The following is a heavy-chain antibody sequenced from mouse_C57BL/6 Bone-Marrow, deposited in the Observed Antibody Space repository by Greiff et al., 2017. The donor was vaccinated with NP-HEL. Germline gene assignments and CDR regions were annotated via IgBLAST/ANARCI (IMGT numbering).Heavy chain of an antibody. V-gene: IGHV1-18*01. D-gene: IGHD2-4*01. CDR3: ARSYDYDGFAY. CDR2: INPNNGGT. J-gene: IGHJ3*01. CDR1: GYTFTDYN. Sequence: EVQLQQSGPELVKPGASVKIPCKASGYTFTDYNMAWVKQSHGKSLEWIGAINPNNGGTIYNQQLQGKATVTVDKSSSTAYMELRSLTSEDTAVYYCARSYDYDGFAYWGQGTLVTVSA.